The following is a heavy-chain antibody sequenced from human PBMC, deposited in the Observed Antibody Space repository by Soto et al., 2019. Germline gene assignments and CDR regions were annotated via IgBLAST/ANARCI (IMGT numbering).Heavy chain of an antibody. CDR1: GFSLTTGGVA. CDR3: ANKLRYLDAMDV. D-gene: IGHD3-9*01. J-gene: IGHJ6*02. CDR2: IYWNDDK. Sequence: PTLVNPTQTLTLTCSFSGFSLTTGGVAVGWIRQPPGKALEWLALIYWNDDKRYSPSLKNRLTVTKDTFKKQVVLTLTNMDPVDTATYYCANKLRYLDAMDVWGQGTKVTVYS. V-gene: IGHV2-5*01.